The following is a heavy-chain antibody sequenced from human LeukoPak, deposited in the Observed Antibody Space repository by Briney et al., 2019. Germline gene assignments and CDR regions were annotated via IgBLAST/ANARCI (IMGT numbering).Heavy chain of an antibody. CDR2: INSDGSST. J-gene: IGHJ4*02. V-gene: IGHV3-74*01. D-gene: IGHD3-9*01. CDR1: GFTFSSYW. Sequence: GGALRLSCAASGFTFSSYWMHWVRHAPRKGLGWVSRINSDGSSTTYADSVKGRVTISRDNAKNTVYLQMNSLRAEDTAVYYCARGLGYDILTGYSSAALDYWGQGTLVTVSS. CDR3: ARGLGYDILTGYSSAALDY.